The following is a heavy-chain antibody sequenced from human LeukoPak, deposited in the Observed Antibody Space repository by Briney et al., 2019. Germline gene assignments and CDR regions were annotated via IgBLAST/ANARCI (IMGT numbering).Heavy chain of an antibody. CDR3: TKYYYDTSGYSNWFDP. Sequence: SETLSLTCTVSGGSVSSSTYYWSWIRQHPGKGLEWIGYVHYSGSTYYNPSLKSRVTISVDTSKNQFSLRLSSVTASDTAVYYCTKYYYDTSGYSNWFDPWGQETLVTVSS. J-gene: IGHJ5*02. CDR2: VHYSGST. CDR1: GGSVSSSTYY. V-gene: IGHV4-31*03. D-gene: IGHD3-22*01.